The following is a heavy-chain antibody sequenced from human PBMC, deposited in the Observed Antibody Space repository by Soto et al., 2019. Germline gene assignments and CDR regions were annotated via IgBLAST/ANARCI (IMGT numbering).Heavy chain of an antibody. Sequence: ASVKVACKAPADTFTSYYIHWGRQAPGHGLEWMGIIKPNGGSTRFAQTFQGRITMTRHTSTSTVYMELRSLRSEDTAVYYCAYESSGYFYWYFDLWGRRTLVTVSS. CDR2: IKPNGGST. CDR3: AYESSGYFYWYFDL. V-gene: IGHV1-46*01. J-gene: IGHJ2*01. CDR1: ADTFTSYY. D-gene: IGHD3-22*01.